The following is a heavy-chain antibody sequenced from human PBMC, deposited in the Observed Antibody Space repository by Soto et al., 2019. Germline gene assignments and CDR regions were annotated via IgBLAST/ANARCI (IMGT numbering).Heavy chain of an antibody. Sequence: ASVKVSCKASGYTFINNYIHWVRRAHGQVLEWMGTINPSAGNTVHAQKFQGRLTMTRDTSTSTVYMDLSSLTSEDTAVDYSARDNIIASSGDWWLDAWSPGTVVTGSS. CDR2: INPSAGNT. CDR3: ARDNIIASSGDWWLDA. V-gene: IGHV1-46*01. J-gene: IGHJ5*02. D-gene: IGHD6-13*01. CDR1: GYTFINNY.